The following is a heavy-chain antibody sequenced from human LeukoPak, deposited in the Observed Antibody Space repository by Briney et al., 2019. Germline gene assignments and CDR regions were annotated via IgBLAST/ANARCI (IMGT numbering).Heavy chain of an antibody. J-gene: IGHJ4*02. V-gene: IGHV4-59*01. Sequence: SETLSLTCTVSGGSISSYYWSWIRQPPGKGLEWIGYIYYSGSTNYNPSLKSRVTISVDTSKNQFSLKLSSVTAADTAMYYCARVSGSSGWYGLDYWGQGTLVTVSS. CDR3: ARVSGSSGWYGLDY. CDR2: IYYSGST. D-gene: IGHD6-19*01. CDR1: GGSISSYY.